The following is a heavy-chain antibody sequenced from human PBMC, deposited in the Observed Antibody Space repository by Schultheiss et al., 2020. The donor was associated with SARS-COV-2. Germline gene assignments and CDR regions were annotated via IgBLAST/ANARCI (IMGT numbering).Heavy chain of an antibody. Sequence: GGSLRLSCAASGFTSSSYAMSWVRQAPGKGLEWVSAISGSGGSTYYADSVKGRFTISRDNSKNTLYLQMNSLRAEDTAVYYCAKDPEEVAVAGLIVDYWGQGTLVTVSS. J-gene: IGHJ4*02. CDR1: GFTSSSYA. D-gene: IGHD6-19*01. CDR3: AKDPEEVAVAGLIVDY. V-gene: IGHV3-23*01. CDR2: ISGSGGST.